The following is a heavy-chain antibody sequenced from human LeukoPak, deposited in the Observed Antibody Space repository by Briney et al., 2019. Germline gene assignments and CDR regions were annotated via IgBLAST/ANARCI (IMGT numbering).Heavy chain of an antibody. Sequence: ASVTVSCRASGYAFTGYYMHWVRQAPGQGLEGMGWINPNSGGTNYAQMFQGRVTIARDTSIRTAYMELTRLRSDDTAVYYCARVSGSYSVYHMDVWGKGTTVTISS. CDR1: GYAFTGYY. D-gene: IGHD1-26*01. CDR2: INPNSGGT. CDR3: ARVSGSYSVYHMDV. J-gene: IGHJ6*03. V-gene: IGHV1-2*02.